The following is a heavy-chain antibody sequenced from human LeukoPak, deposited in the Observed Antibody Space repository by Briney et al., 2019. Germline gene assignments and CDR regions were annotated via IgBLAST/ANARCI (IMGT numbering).Heavy chain of an antibody. V-gene: IGHV3-48*03. CDR2: ISSSGSAK. D-gene: IGHD3-22*01. J-gene: IGHJ4*02. CDR3: ARAAHYDSSGYYRPDY. CDR1: GFTFSSHE. Sequence: PGGSLRLSCAASGFTFSSHEMNWVRQAPGEGLEWVSYISSSGSAKYYADSVKGRFTISRDNAKNSLDLQMNSLRAEDTAVYYCARAAHYDSSGYYRPDYWGQGTLVTVSS.